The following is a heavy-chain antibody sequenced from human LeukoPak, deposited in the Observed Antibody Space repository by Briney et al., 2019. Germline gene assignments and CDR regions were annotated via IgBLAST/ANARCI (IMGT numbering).Heavy chain of an antibody. D-gene: IGHD5-24*01. CDR1: GGSISSGSYY. CDR3: ARVELATIS. J-gene: IGHJ4*02. CDR2: IYTTGNT. V-gene: IGHV4-61*09. Sequence: SETLSLTCTVSGGSISSGSYYWRWIRQPAGMVLEWIVHIYTTGNTNYNPSLNSQITISVDTSKNQFSLQLSSVTATDTAMYYCARVELATISWGQGTLVTVSS.